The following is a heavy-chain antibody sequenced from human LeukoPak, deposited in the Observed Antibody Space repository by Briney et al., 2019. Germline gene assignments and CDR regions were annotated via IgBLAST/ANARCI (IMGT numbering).Heavy chain of an antibody. CDR3: ARDFEGRNDILTGYYIDY. V-gene: IGHV1-46*01. J-gene: IGHJ4*02. CDR1: GYTFTSYY. D-gene: IGHD3-9*01. CDR2: INPSGGST. Sequence: ASVKVSCKASGYTFTSYYMHWVRQAPGQGLEWMGIINPSGGSTSYAQKFQGRVTMTRDTSTSTVYMELSSLRSEDTAVYYCARDFEGRNDILTGYYIDYWGQGTLVTVSS.